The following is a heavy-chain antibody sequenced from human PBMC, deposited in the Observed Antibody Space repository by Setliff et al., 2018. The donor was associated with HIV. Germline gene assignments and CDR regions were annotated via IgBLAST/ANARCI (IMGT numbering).Heavy chain of an antibody. CDR3: VRDRGISSFET. CDR1: GDNVSSGTSA. V-gene: IGHV6-1*01. CDR2: TYYRSTWRF. Sequence: SQTLSLTCAISGDNVSSGTSAWSWIRQSPSRGLEWLGRTYYRSTWRFGYADSVRGRISIAPDTSKNQFSMQLKSVTPEDAAVYFCVRDRGISSFETWGQGTKGTVSS. J-gene: IGHJ3*02. D-gene: IGHD3-10*01.